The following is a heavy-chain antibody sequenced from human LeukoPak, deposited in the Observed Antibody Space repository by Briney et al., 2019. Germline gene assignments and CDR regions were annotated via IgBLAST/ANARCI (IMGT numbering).Heavy chain of an antibody. D-gene: IGHD5-12*01. V-gene: IGHV3-48*01. CDR3: ARGSSLVASIANY. J-gene: IGHJ4*02. CDR2: ISSSSSNI. CDR1: GFTFSAYS. Sequence: GGNLSLSCAASGFTFSAYSRHWDRQAPGKGLKGVSYISSSSSNIFYPDPVMGRFTISSDNAKNLLYLHLSSLGAEDTAVYYCARGSSLVASIANYWGEGTPVTVSS.